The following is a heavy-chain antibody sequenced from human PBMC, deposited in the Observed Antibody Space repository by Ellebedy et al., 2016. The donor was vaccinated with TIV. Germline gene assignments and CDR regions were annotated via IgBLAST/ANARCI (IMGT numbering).Heavy chain of an antibody. J-gene: IGHJ4*02. CDR1: GFTFSSYW. CDR2: IQHDGSET. CDR3: AREVGGGGAY. D-gene: IGHD2-21*01. Sequence: GGSLRLXCVASGFTFSSYWMGWVRQAPGKGLEWVAIIQHDGSETFYVDSVTGRFTVSRENDVNSLYLQMNSLRAEDKAVYYCAREVGGGGAYWGQGTLVTVSS. V-gene: IGHV3-7*01.